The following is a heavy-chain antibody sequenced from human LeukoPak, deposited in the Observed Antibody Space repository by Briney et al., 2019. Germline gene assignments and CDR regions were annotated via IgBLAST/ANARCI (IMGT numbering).Heavy chain of an antibody. CDR2: IYSGGST. CDR3: AREGEGDYYDSNDAFDI. D-gene: IGHD3-22*01. CDR1: GFTVSSNY. Sequence: GGSLRLSCAAPGFTVSSNYMSWVRQAPGKGLEWVSVIYSGGSTYYADSVKGRFTISRDNSKNTLYLQMNSLRAEDTAVYYCAREGEGDYYDSNDAFDIWGQGTMVTVSS. V-gene: IGHV3-66*01. J-gene: IGHJ3*02.